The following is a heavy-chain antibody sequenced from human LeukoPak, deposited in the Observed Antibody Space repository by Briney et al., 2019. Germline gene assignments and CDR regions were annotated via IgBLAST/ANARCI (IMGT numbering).Heavy chain of an antibody. CDR3: AKEEHSGSLAFDI. V-gene: IGHV3-30*18. Sequence: GGSLRLSCAASGFTFSSYGMHWVRQAPGKGLEWVAVISYDGSNKYYADSVKGRFTISRDNSKNTLYLQMNSLRAEDTAVYYCAKEEHSGSLAFDIWGQGTMVTVSS. CDR1: GFTFSSYG. D-gene: IGHD3-22*01. J-gene: IGHJ3*02. CDR2: ISYDGSNK.